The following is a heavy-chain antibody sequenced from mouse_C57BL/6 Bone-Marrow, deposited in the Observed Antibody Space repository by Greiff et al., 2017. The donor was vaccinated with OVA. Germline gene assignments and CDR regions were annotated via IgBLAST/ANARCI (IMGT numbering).Heavy chain of an antibody. Sequence: EVQGVESGGDLVKPGGSLKLSCAASGFTFSSYGMSWVRQTPDKRLEWVATISSGGSYTYYPDSVKGRFTISRDNAKNTLYLQMSSLKSEDTAMYYCARRRYAFAYWGQGTLVTVSA. D-gene: IGHD2-12*01. V-gene: IGHV5-6*01. CDR3: ARRRYAFAY. CDR2: ISSGGSYT. CDR1: GFTFSSYG. J-gene: IGHJ3*01.